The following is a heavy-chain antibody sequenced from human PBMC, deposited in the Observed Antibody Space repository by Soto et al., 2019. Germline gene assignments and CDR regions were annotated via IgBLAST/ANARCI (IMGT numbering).Heavy chain of an antibody. CDR2: VLPFLDIT. D-gene: IGHD6-13*01. Sequence: QVQLVQSGSEVKKPGSSVRVSCKTSGGTFSIYTISWVRQAPGQGLEWMGRVLPFLDITSYSQRFQGRVTITADRSTTTAYMELSSLRSEDTAVYYCARDRDNSNWPNFDSWGQGPLVTVSS. CDR3: ARDRDNSNWPNFDS. CDR1: GGTFSIYT. V-gene: IGHV1-69*02. J-gene: IGHJ4*02.